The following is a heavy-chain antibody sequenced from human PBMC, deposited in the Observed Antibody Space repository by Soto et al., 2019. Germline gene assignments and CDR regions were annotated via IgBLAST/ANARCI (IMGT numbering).Heavy chain of an antibody. J-gene: IGHJ4*02. Sequence: PGESLKISCKGSGYSFNSYWIGWVRQMPGKGLEWMGIIYPGDSDTRYRPSFQGQVTISADKSISTAYLQWSSLKTSDTAMYYCARQARYSSSWPDWGQGTLVTDSS. CDR1: GYSFNSYW. CDR3: ARQARYSSSWPD. V-gene: IGHV5-51*01. CDR2: IYPGDSDT. D-gene: IGHD6-13*01.